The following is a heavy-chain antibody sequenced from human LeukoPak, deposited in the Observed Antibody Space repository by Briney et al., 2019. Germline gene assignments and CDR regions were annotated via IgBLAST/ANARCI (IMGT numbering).Heavy chain of an antibody. J-gene: IGHJ4*02. CDR2: IYYSGST. CDR1: GGSISSYY. CDR3: GREANSYGAYFFDY. Sequence: SETLSLTCTVSGGSISSYYLSWIRQPPGKGLEWIGYIYYSGSTNYNPSLKRRVTISVDTYKNQFSLKLSPVTAADAAVYYCGREANSYGAYFFDYWGQGTLVTVSS. V-gene: IGHV4-59*01. D-gene: IGHD5-18*01.